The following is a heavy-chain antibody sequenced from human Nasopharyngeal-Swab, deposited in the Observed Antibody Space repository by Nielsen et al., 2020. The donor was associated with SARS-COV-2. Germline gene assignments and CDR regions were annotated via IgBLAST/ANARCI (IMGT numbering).Heavy chain of an antibody. Sequence: GESLKISCAASGFTFSTYWMCWVRQAPGNGLEWVANIKQDGRETYYVGSVRGRFTISRDNADNSLYLQMNSLRAEDTALYYCARDLGYVSPGGYFYYQGMDVWGPGTTVTVSS. J-gene: IGHJ6*02. D-gene: IGHD6-13*01. CDR3: ARDLGYVSPGGYFYYQGMDV. CDR1: GFTFSTYW. V-gene: IGHV3-7*01. CDR2: IKQDGRET.